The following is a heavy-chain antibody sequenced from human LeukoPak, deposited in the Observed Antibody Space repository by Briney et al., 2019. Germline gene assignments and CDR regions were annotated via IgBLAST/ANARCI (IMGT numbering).Heavy chain of an antibody. CDR3: ARGSAVAGVSFDY. Sequence: ASVKVSCKASGYTFTVYYMHWVRQAPGQGLEWMGWINPNSGGTNYAQKFQGRVTMTRDTSISTAYMELSRLRSDDTAVYYCARGSAVAGVSFDYWGQGNLVTVSS. D-gene: IGHD6-19*01. CDR2: INPNSGGT. V-gene: IGHV1-2*02. J-gene: IGHJ4*02. CDR1: GYTFTVYY.